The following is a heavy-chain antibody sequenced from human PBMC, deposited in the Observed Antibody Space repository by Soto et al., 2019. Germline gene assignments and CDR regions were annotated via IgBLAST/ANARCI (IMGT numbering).Heavy chain of an antibody. D-gene: IGHD3-22*01. CDR1: GGTFSSYA. CDR2: IIPIFGTA. J-gene: IGHJ4*02. CDR3: ALKYYYDSSGYLLRY. V-gene: IGHV1-69*13. Sequence: GASVKVSCKASGGTFSSYAISWVRQAPGQGLEWMGGIIPIFGTANYAQKFQGRVTITADESTSTAYMELSSLRSEDTAVYYCALKYYYDSSGYLLRYRGQGTLVTVSS.